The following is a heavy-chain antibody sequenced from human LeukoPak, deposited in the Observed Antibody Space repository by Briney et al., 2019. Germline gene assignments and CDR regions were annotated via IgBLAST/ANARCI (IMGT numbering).Heavy chain of an antibody. V-gene: IGHV1-8*03. CDR1: GYTFTTYD. J-gene: IGHJ4*02. CDR2: MNPNSGNT. CDR3: ARGASRSFDY. Sequence: ASVKVSCKASGYTFTTYDINWVRQAPGQGLEWMGWMNPNSGNTGYAQKFRGRVTFTRTTSISTAYMVLSSLRSDDTAVYYCARGASRSFDYWGQGTLVTVSS.